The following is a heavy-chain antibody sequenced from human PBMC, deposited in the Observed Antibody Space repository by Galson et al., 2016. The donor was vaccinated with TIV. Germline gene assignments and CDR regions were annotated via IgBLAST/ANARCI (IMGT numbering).Heavy chain of an antibody. Sequence: SVKVSCKASGGTFSSYAISWVRQAPGQGLEWMGRTIPMLGITRYAQKFQGRVTIIADDSTSTAYMELSSLKSEDTAVYYCAKDHCSGTSCPQPHYWGQGTLVTVSS. CDR1: GGTFSSYA. D-gene: IGHD2-2*01. V-gene: IGHV1-69*04. J-gene: IGHJ4*02. CDR2: TIPMLGIT. CDR3: AKDHCSGTSCPQPHY.